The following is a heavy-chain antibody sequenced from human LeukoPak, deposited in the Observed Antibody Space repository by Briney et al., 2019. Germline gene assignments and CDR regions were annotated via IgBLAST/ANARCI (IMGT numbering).Heavy chain of an antibody. J-gene: IGHJ4*02. V-gene: IGHV3-23*01. Sequence: PGGSLRLSCAASGFTFSSCAMTWVRQTPGKGLGWVSAISGSGGSTYYADSVTGRFTISRDNSKNTLYLQMNSLRAEDTAVYYCAKDLVTARGGYYFDYWGQGTLVTVSS. D-gene: IGHD1-26*01. CDR3: AKDLVTARGGYYFDY. CDR2: ISGSGGST. CDR1: GFTFSSCA.